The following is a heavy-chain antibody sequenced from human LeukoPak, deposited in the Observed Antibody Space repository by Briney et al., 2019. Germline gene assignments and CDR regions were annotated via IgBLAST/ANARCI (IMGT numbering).Heavy chain of an antibody. CDR2: ISYDGSNK. J-gene: IGHJ4*02. V-gene: IGHV3-30*03. Sequence: GGSLRLSCAASGFTFSSYGMHWVRQAPGKGLEWVAVISYDGSNKYYADSVKGRFTISRDNSKNTLYLQMNSLRAEDTAVYYCAQQGGQCSGGSCYYFLWGQGTLVTVSS. CDR1: GFTFSSYG. D-gene: IGHD2-15*01. CDR3: AQQGGQCSGGSCYYFL.